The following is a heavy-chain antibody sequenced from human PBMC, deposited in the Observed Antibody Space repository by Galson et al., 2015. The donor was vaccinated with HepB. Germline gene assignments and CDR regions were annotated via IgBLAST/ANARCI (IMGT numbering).Heavy chain of an antibody. D-gene: IGHD6-19*01. Sequence: SLRLSCAASGFTFSSYAMNWVRQAPGRGLEWVSGISGSGGSTYYADSVKGRFTIPRDNSKNTLYLQMNSLRAEDTAVYYCAKGSYSSGWYWFDYWGQGTLVTVSS. J-gene: IGHJ4*02. CDR2: ISGSGGST. V-gene: IGHV3-23*01. CDR3: AKGSYSSGWYWFDY. CDR1: GFTFSSYA.